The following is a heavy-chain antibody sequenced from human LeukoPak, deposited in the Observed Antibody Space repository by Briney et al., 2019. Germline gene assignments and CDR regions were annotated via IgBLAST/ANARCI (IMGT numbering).Heavy chain of an antibody. CDR3: ARVAPSSAIDAFDI. J-gene: IGHJ3*02. D-gene: IGHD3-10*01. CDR1: GGSISSYY. V-gene: IGHV4-59*01. CDR2: IYYSGST. Sequence: ASETLSLTCTVSGGSISSYYWSWIRQPPGKGLEWIGYIYYSGSTNYNPSLKSRVTISVDTSKNQFSLKLSSVTAADTAVYYCARVAPSSAIDAFDIWGQGTMVTVSS.